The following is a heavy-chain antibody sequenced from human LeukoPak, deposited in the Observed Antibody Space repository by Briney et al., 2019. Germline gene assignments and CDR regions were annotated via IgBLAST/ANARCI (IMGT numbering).Heavy chain of an antibody. Sequence: GGSLRLSCAASGFTFSSYWMHWVRQAPGKGLVWVSRINSDGSSTSYADSVKGRFTISRDNAKNSLYLQMNSLRAEDTAVYYCAREGYSPRDGYNFNFDYWGQGTLVTVSS. CDR3: AREGYSPRDGYNFNFDY. CDR1: GFTFSSYW. CDR2: INSDGSST. V-gene: IGHV3-74*01. J-gene: IGHJ4*02. D-gene: IGHD5-24*01.